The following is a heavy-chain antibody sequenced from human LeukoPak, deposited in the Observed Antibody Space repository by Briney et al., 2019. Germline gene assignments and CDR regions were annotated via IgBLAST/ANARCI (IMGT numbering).Heavy chain of an antibody. D-gene: IGHD5-18*01. CDR3: ARDRGTWIQLWLIDY. Sequence: VASVKVSCKASGYTFTSYGISWVRQAPGQGLEWMGWISAYNGNTNYAQKFQGRVTVTTDTSTSTAYMELRSLRSDDTAVYYCARDRGTWIQLWLIDYWGQGTLVTVSS. V-gene: IGHV1-18*01. J-gene: IGHJ4*02. CDR2: ISAYNGNT. CDR1: GYTFTSYG.